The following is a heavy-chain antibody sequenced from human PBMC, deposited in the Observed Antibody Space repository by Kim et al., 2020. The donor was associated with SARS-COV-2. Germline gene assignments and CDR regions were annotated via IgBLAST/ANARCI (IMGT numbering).Heavy chain of an antibody. D-gene: IGHD3-22*01. Sequence: SETLSLTCTVSGGSISSSSYYWGWIRQPPGKGLEWIGSIYYSGSTYYNPSLKSRVTISVDTSKNQFSLKLSSVTAADTAVYYCASYYYDSSGYYRAFDIWGQGTMVTVSS. V-gene: IGHV4-39*01. CDR2: IYYSGST. CDR1: GGSISSSSYY. J-gene: IGHJ3*02. CDR3: ASYYYDSSGYYRAFDI.